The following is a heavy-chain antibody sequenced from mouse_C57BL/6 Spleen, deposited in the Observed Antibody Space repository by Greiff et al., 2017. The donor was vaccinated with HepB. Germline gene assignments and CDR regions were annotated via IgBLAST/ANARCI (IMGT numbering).Heavy chain of an antibody. J-gene: IGHJ1*03. Sequence: EVQGVESGGGLVQPGGFTFTDYYMSWVRQPPGKALEWLGFIRNKANGYTTEYSASVKGRFTISRDNSQSILYLQMNALRAEDSATYYCARYPPYYGTGYFDVWGTGTTVTVSS. D-gene: IGHD1-1*02. CDR1: FTFTDYY. CDR3: ARYPPYYGTGYFDV. V-gene: IGHV7-3*01. CDR2: IRNKANGYTT.